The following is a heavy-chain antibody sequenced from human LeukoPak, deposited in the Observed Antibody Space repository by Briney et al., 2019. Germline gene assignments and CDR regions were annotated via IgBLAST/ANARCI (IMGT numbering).Heavy chain of an antibody. J-gene: IGHJ5*02. Sequence: GGSLRLSCAASGFTFSSYAMSWVRQAPGKGLEWVSAISGGGGSTYYADSVKGRFTISRDNSKNTLYLQMNSLRAEDTAVYYCARDLRGKQQLDLNWFDPWGQGTLVTVSS. CDR2: ISGGGGST. V-gene: IGHV3-23*01. CDR3: ARDLRGKQQLDLNWFDP. CDR1: GFTFSSYA. D-gene: IGHD6-13*01.